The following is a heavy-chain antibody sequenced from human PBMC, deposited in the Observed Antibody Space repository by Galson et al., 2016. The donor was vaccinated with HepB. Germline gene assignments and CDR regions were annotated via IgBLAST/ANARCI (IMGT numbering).Heavy chain of an antibody. D-gene: IGHD3-9*01. CDR1: GFTFSSYG. CDR2: ISYDGSLK. J-gene: IGHJ6*02. CDR3: ARYYDILTGYSNYGMDV. V-gene: IGHV3-30*03. Sequence: SLRLSCAASGFTFSSYGMHWVRQAPGKGLGWVAAISYDGSLKYYADSVKGRFTISRDNSKNTLYLQMNSLRAEDTAVYYCARYYDILTGYSNYGMDVWGQGTTVTVSS.